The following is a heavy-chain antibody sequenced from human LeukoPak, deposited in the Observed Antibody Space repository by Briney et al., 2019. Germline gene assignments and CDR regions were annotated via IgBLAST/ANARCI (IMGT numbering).Heavy chain of an antibody. CDR1: GFTFSSYG. D-gene: IGHD6-13*01. CDR3: ARGSKTAGTIYSFDY. Sequence: PGGSLRLSCAVSGFTFSSYGMSWVRQAPGKGLEWVSGISVSVDSTYYADSVKGRFTISRDNSKNTVYLQMNSLRAEDTAVYYCARGSKTAGTIYSFDYWGQGTLVTVSS. J-gene: IGHJ4*02. V-gene: IGHV3-23*01. CDR2: ISVSVDST.